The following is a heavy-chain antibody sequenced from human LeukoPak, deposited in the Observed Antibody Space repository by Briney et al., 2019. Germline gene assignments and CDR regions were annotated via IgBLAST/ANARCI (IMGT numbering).Heavy chain of an antibody. D-gene: IGHD6-19*01. CDR2: IYYSGST. CDR1: GGSISSSSYY. V-gene: IGHV4-39*01. J-gene: IGHJ4*02. CDR3: ARKQLKPKAVAGTFDY. Sequence: PSETLSLTCTVSGGSISSSSYYWGWIRQPPGKGLEWIGSIYYSGSTYYNPSLKSRVTISVDTSKNQFSLKLSSVTAADTAVYYCARKQLKPKAVAGTFDYWGQGTLVTVSS.